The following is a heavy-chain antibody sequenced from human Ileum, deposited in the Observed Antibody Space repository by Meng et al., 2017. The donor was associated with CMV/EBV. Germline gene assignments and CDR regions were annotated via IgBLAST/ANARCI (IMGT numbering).Heavy chain of an antibody. CDR2: ISGTGDNT. CDR1: FTFSSYS. Sequence: FTFSSYSMSWVLQAPGKALEWVSLISGTGDNTYYADSVKGRFTISRDNSENMLYLQVNSLRAEDTALYYCAKVTIPVAGAGGYHFDYWGQGILVTVSS. D-gene: IGHD6-13*01. J-gene: IGHJ4*02. V-gene: IGHV3-23*01. CDR3: AKVTIPVAGAGGYHFDY.